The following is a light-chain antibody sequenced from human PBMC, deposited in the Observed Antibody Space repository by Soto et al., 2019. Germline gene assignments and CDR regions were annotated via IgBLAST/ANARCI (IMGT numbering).Light chain of an antibody. CDR2: WAS. Sequence: DIVMTQSPDSLAVSLGERATINCKSSQNILYSSNNKNYLAWYQQKPGQPPKLLIYWASTRESGVPDRFSGSGSGTDFTLTISSLQAEYVAVYYCQQYYNTPWTFGQGTKVEIK. CDR1: QNILYSSNNKNY. V-gene: IGKV4-1*01. CDR3: QQYYNTPWT. J-gene: IGKJ1*01.